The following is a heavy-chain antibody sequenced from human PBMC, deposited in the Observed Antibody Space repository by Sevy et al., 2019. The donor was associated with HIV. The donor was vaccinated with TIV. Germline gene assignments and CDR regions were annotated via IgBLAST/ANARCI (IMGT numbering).Heavy chain of an antibody. V-gene: IGHV3-30*02. CDR3: AKGREQGYYYGMDV. CDR1: GFTFSSYG. Sequence: VGSLRLSCAASGFTFSSYGMHWVRQAPGKGLEWVAFIRYDGNNKYYTGSVKGRFTISRDNSKNTLYLQMNSLRDEDTAVYYCAKGREQGYYYGMDVWGQGTTVTVSS. J-gene: IGHJ6*02. D-gene: IGHD1-26*01. CDR2: IRYDGNNK.